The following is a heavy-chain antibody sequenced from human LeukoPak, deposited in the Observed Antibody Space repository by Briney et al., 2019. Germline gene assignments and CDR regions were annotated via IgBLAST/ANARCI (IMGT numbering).Heavy chain of an antibody. CDR2: IYYSGST. Sequence: SETLSLTCTVSGGSISSYYWSWIRQHPGKGLEWIGYIYYSGSTYYNPSLKSRVTISVDTSKNQFSLKLSSVTAADTAVYYCARGRATRRYYYDSSGYYSNWFDPWGQGTLVTVSS. V-gene: IGHV4-59*12. CDR3: ARGRATRRYYYDSSGYYSNWFDP. D-gene: IGHD3-22*01. CDR1: GGSISSYY. J-gene: IGHJ5*02.